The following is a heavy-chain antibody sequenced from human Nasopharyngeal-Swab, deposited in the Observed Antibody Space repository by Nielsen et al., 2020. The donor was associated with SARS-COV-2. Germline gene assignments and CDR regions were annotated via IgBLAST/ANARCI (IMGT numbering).Heavy chain of an antibody. V-gene: IGHV1-2*04. Sequence: ASVKVSCKASGYTFAGYYMHWVRQAPGQGLERMGWINPNSGGTNYAQKFQDWVTMTRDTSISTAYMELSRLRSDDTAVYYCARVRIAARPRVGDYWGQGTLVTVSS. J-gene: IGHJ4*02. CDR1: GYTFAGYY. D-gene: IGHD6-6*01. CDR2: INPNSGGT. CDR3: ARVRIAARPRVGDY.